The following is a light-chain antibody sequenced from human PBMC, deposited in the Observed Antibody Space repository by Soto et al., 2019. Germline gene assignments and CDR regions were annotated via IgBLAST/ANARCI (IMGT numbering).Light chain of an antibody. CDR1: SSDVGGYNY. CDR2: DVS. V-gene: IGLV2-14*01. Sequence: QSVLTQPASVSGSPGQSITISCTGTSSDVGGYNYVSWYQKYPGKAPKLVIYDVSNRPSGVSYRFSGSKSGNTASLTISGLQAEDEADYYCSSYTSSTTLVFGGGTKLTVL. J-gene: IGLJ2*01. CDR3: SSYTSSTTLV.